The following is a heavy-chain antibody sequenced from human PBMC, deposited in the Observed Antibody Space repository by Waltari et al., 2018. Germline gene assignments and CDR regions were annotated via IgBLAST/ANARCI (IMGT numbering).Heavy chain of an antibody. Sequence: EVQVLESGGGLIQPGGSLRLSCTASGFTFSSHAMTWVRQAPGEGLEWVSAISGSGDSTYYADSVRGRFTISGDSSRNTVWLQMSSLRVEDTAVYFCAKVLNNWPDVFDVWGQGTMVTVSS. J-gene: IGHJ3*01. CDR2: ISGSGDST. CDR3: AKVLNNWPDVFDV. V-gene: IGHV3-23*01. CDR1: GFTFSSHA.